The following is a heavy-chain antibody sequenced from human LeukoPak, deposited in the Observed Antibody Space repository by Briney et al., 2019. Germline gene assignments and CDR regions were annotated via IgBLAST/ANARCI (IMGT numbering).Heavy chain of an antibody. CDR2: ITSSGAAT. Sequence: GGSLRLSCAASGFTFSSYAMSWGRQAPGKGLEWVSSITSSGAATYYADSVKGRFTISRDNSDNTLYLQTNSLRAEDTAVYYCAKDRPNYYGSNGHYYKLNGDCWGQGTLVTVSS. CDR1: GFTFSSYA. CDR3: AKDRPNYYGSNGHYYKLNGDC. V-gene: IGHV3-23*01. D-gene: IGHD3-22*01. J-gene: IGHJ4*02.